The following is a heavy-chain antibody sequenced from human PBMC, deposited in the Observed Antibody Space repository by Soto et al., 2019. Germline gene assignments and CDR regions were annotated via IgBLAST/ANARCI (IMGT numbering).Heavy chain of an antibody. CDR2: INPNSGGT. CDR3: GRGDYTSRWIFYYYYGMEV. CDR1: GDTFTCYY. V-gene: IGHV1-2*02. D-gene: IGHD6-13*01. Sequence: ASVKVSCTASGDTFTCYYMQWVRHAPGQGLEWMGWINPNSGGTNYAQKFQGRVTMTRDTSISTGYRELSRLRSDDRAFFYCGRGDYTSRWIFYYYYGMEVWGQGPPGT. J-gene: IGHJ6*02.